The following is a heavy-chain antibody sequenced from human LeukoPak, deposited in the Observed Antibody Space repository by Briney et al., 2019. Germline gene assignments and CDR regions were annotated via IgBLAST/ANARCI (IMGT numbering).Heavy chain of an antibody. CDR3: ARDRVAATGWFDP. V-gene: IGHV4-59*01. CDR2: IYYSGST. CDR1: GGSISSYY. D-gene: IGHD6-19*01. Sequence: TPSETLSLTCTVSGGSISSYYWSWIRQPPGKGLEWIGYIYYSGSTNYNPSLKRRVTISVDTSKNQFSLKLSSVTAADTAVYYCARDRVAATGWFDPWGQGTLVTVSS. J-gene: IGHJ5*02.